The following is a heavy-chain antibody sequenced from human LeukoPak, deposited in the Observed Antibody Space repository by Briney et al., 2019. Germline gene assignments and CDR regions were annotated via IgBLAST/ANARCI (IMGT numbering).Heavy chain of an antibody. CDR2: INSYGSST. CDR3: ARVLRYCSGGNCYSGGLGYMDV. J-gene: IGHJ6*03. Sequence: GGSVTLLCAASGFIFSSYWMLWVRQARGRARVGVSRINSYGSSTSYADSVKGRFTISRDNAKNTLYLQMNSLRAEDTTVYYCARVLRYCSGGNCYSGGLGYMDVWGKGTTVTISS. D-gene: IGHD2-15*01. CDR1: GFIFSSYW. V-gene: IGHV3-74*01.